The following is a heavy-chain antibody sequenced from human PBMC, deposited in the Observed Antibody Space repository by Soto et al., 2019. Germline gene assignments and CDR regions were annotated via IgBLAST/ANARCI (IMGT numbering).Heavy chain of an antibody. Sequence: SVKVSCKASGGTFSSYTISWVRQAPGQGLEWMGRIIPILGKANYAQKFQGRVTMTRNTSTSTAYMELSSLRSDDTAVYYCARMYYYDTSGNPNWFDPWGQGTLVTVSS. CDR1: GGTFSSYT. CDR3: ARMYYYDTSGNPNWFDP. V-gene: IGHV1-69*02. J-gene: IGHJ5*02. CDR2: IIPILGKA. D-gene: IGHD3-22*01.